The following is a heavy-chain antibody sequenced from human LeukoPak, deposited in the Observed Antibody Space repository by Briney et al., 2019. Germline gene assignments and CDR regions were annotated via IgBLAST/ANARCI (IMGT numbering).Heavy chain of an antibody. CDR1: GYTFTSYG. D-gene: IGHD3-22*01. CDR3: ARDPGYYDSSGYYDY. CDR2: ISAYNGNT. J-gene: IGHJ4*02. Sequence: ASVKVSCKASGYTFTSYGISWVRQAPGQGLEWMGWISAYNGNTNHAQKLQGRVTMTTDTSTSTAYMELRSLRSDDTAVYYCARDPGYYDSSGYYDYWGQGAPVTVSS. V-gene: IGHV1-18*01.